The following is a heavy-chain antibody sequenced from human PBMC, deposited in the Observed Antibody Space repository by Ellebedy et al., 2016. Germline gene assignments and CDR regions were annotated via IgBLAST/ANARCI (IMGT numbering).Heavy chain of an antibody. J-gene: IGHJ4*02. CDR2: LSGSGATT. CDR1: GFNFNNYA. V-gene: IGHV3-23*01. D-gene: IGHD6-6*01. CDR3: AKSPGFSSSSYFFDY. Sequence: GGSLRLXCAASGFNFNNYAMSWVRQAPGKGLEWVSILSGSGATTYFADSVKGRFTISRDNSENTVYLQMNSLRAEDTAIYYCAKSPGFSSSSYFFDYWGQGTPVTVSS.